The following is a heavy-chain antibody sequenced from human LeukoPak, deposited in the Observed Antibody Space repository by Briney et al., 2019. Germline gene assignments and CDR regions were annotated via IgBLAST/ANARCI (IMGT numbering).Heavy chain of an antibody. CDR2: IFPSGGEI. J-gene: IGHJ4*02. Sequence: GGSLRLSCAASGFAFSSFAMIWVRQPPGKGLEWVSSIFPSGGEIHYADSVRGRFTISRDNSKSTLSLQMNSLRAEDTAIYYCATYRQVLLPFESWGQGTLVTVSS. CDR3: ATYRQVLLPFES. CDR1: GFAFSSFA. D-gene: IGHD2-8*02. V-gene: IGHV3-23*01.